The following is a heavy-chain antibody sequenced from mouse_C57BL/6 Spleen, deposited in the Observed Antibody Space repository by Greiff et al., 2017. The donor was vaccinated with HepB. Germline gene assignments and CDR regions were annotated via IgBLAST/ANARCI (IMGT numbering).Heavy chain of an antibody. D-gene: IGHD2-1*01. CDR1: GFTFSSYA. Sequence: DVMLVESGGGLVKPGGSLKLSCAASGFTFSSYAMSWVRQTPDKRLEWVATISDGGSYTYYPDNVKGRFTISRDNAKNNLYLQMSHLKSEDTAMYYCARDGDYGNPFDYWGQGTTLTVSS. CDR2: ISDGGSYT. CDR3: ARDGDYGNPFDY. V-gene: IGHV5-4*01. J-gene: IGHJ2*01.